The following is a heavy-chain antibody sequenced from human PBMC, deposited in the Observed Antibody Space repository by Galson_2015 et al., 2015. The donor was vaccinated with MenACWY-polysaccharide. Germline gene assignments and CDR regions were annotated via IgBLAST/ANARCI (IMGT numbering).Heavy chain of an antibody. J-gene: IGHJ4*02. D-gene: IGHD3-3*01. CDR2: IYHSGST. CDR3: ARGDLEWLTFDY. CDR1: GGSISSGGYS. Sequence: LSLTCAVSGGSISSGGYSWRWIRQQPGQGLEWVGYIYHSGSTYYNPSLKSRVTISVDRSKNQFSLKLSSVTAADTAVYYCARGDLEWLTFDYWGQGTLVTVSS. V-gene: IGHV4-30-2*01.